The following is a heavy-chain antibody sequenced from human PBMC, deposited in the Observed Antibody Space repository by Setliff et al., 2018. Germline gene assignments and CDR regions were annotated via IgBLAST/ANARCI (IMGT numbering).Heavy chain of an antibody. CDR3: SSYLVS. Sequence: GSLRLSCAAPGFTFSSYWMSWVRQAPGKGLEWVANIKEDGSEKYYVDSVKGRFTISRDNARNLLYLQMNSLRVDDTAVYYCSSYLVSWGRGALVTVSS. V-gene: IGHV3-7*01. CDR1: GFTFSSYW. J-gene: IGHJ4*02. D-gene: IGHD2-21*01. CDR2: IKEDGSEK.